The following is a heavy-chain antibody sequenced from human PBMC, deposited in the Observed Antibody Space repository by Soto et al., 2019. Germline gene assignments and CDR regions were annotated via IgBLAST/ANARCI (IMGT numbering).Heavy chain of an antibody. Sequence: SETLSLTCAVYGGSFSGYYWSWIRQPPGKGLEWIGYIYYSGSTYYNPSLKSRVTISVGTSKNQFSLKLSSVTAADTAVYYCARGGGVYYFDYWGQGTPVTVSS. D-gene: IGHD2-8*02. CDR2: IYYSGST. V-gene: IGHV4-34*01. J-gene: IGHJ4*02. CDR1: GGSFSGYY. CDR3: ARGGGVYYFDY.